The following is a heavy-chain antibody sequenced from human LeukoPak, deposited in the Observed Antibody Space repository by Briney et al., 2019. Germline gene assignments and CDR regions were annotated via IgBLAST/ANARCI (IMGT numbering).Heavy chain of an antibody. V-gene: IGHV4-4*07. D-gene: IGHD2-2*03. J-gene: IGHJ6*02. CDR2: IYTSGST. Sequence: PSETLSLTCTVSDGSISSYYWSWIRQPAGKGLEWIGRIYTSGSTNYNPSLKSRVTMSVDTSKNQFSLKLSSVTAADTAVYYCARISGYCSSTSCYYYYGMDVWGQGTTVTVSS. CDR1: DGSISSYY. CDR3: ARISGYCSSTSCYYYYGMDV.